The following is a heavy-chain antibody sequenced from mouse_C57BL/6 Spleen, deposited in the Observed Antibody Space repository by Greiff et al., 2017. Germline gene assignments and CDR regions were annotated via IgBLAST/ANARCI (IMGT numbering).Heavy chain of an antibody. V-gene: IGHV2-2*01. J-gene: IGHJ1*03. CDR1: GFSLTSYG. CDR3: ARSPGDTGYFEV. D-gene: IGHD2-13*01. Sequence: QVQLKESGPGLVQPSQSLSITCTVSGFSLTSYGVHWVRQSPGKGLEWLGAIGSGGSTDYNAAVISRLSISQDNSKSQVFFKMNSLQADDTAIYYCARSPGDTGYFEVWGTGTTVTVSS. CDR2: IGSGGST.